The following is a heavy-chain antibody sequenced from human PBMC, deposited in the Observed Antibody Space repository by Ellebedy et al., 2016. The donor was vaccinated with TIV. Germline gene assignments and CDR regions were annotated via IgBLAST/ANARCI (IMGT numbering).Heavy chain of an antibody. Sequence: MPGGSLRLSCTVSGGSISSSSYYWGWIRQPPGKGLEWIGSIYYSGSTYYNPSLKSRVTISVDTSKNQFSLKLSFVTAANTAVYYCARMTSYYDSSGYYAPPLGAFDIWGQGTMVTVSS. CDR2: IYYSGST. D-gene: IGHD3-22*01. CDR3: ARMTSYYDSSGYYAPPLGAFDI. CDR1: GGSISSSSYY. J-gene: IGHJ3*02. V-gene: IGHV4-39*01.